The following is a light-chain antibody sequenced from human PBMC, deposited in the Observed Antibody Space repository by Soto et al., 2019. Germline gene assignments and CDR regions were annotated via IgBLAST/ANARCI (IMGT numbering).Light chain of an antibody. J-gene: IGKJ1*01. V-gene: IGKV3-11*01. CDR3: QQRSTWPLT. Sequence: IVLTQSPPPLSLSPGAGATLSCRTSQSGSSHLAWYQKQPGQPPRLLIDDASNRTTGIPAWFSGSGSGTDFTLAISSLEHEDFAVYYSQQRSTWPLTFGQGTKVDIK. CDR2: DAS. CDR1: QSGSSH.